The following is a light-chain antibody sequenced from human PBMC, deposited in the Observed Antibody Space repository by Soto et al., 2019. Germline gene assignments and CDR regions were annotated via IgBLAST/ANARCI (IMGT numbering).Light chain of an antibody. V-gene: IGKV1-5*03. Sequence: DIRMTQSPSTLSASLRDRVTISCRASRNIDSWLAWYQQRPGGIPQLLIYSASNLQNGVPSRFSGSGSGTDFTLTINGLQPDDFATYYCQEFHSSSRTFGQGTRVDMK. J-gene: IGKJ1*01. CDR3: QEFHSSSRT. CDR1: RNIDSW. CDR2: SAS.